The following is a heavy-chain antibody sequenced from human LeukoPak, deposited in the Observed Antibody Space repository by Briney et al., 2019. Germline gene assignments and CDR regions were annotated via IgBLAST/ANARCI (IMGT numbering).Heavy chain of an antibody. V-gene: IGHV5-51*01. Sequence: PGESLKISCKGSGYSFTSYWTGWVRQMPGKGLEWMGIIYPGDSDTRYSPSFQGQVSISADKSISTAYLQWSSLKASDTAMYYCARGLRYFDWLSSGAFDIWGQGTMVTVSS. CDR2: IYPGDSDT. D-gene: IGHD3-9*01. CDR3: ARGLRYFDWLSSGAFDI. CDR1: GYSFTSYW. J-gene: IGHJ3*02.